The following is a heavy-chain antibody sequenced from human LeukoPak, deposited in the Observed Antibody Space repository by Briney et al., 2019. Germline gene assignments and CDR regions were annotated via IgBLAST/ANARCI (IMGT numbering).Heavy chain of an antibody. J-gene: IGHJ2*01. Sequence: PGGSLRLSCAASGFTFDDYGMSWVRQAPGKGLEWVSGINWNGGSTGYADSVKGRFTISRDNAKNSLYLQMNSLRAEDTALYYCARDSRRWLQLPDWYFGLWGRGTLVTVSS. D-gene: IGHD5-24*01. CDR2: INWNGGST. CDR3: ARDSRRWLQLPDWYFGL. V-gene: IGHV3-20*04. CDR1: GFTFDDYG.